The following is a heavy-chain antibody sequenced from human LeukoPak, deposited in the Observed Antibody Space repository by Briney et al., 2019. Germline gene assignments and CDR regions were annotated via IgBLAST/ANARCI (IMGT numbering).Heavy chain of an antibody. CDR2: INHSGST. CDR3: ARGRIGHFFDL. CDR1: GGSFSGYY. Sequence: PSETLSLTCAVYGGSFSGYYWSWIRQPPGKGLEWIGEINHSGSTNYNPSLKSRVTISADTSKNQFSLKLSSVTAADTAVYYCARGRIGHFFDLWGRGTLVTVSS. D-gene: IGHD1-14*01. V-gene: IGHV4-34*01. J-gene: IGHJ2*01.